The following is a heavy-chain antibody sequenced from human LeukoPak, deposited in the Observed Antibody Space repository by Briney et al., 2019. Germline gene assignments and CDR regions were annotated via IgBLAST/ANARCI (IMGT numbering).Heavy chain of an antibody. CDR3: ARQGPGTYGDYVSPLR. Sequence: GESLKISCKGSGYSFTSYWIGWVRQMPGKGLEWMGIIYPGDSDTRYSPSFQGQVTISADKSISTAYLQWSSLKASDTATYYCARQGPGTYGDYVSPLRWGQGTLVTVSS. J-gene: IGHJ4*02. D-gene: IGHD4-17*01. V-gene: IGHV5-51*01. CDR2: IYPGDSDT. CDR1: GYSFTSYW.